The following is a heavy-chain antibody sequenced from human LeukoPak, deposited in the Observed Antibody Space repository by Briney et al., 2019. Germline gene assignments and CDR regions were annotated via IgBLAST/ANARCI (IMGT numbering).Heavy chain of an antibody. CDR1: GLTFRTYA. CDR2: IESKTDGGTT. CDR3: TTYGSGRKFDY. D-gene: IGHD3-10*01. J-gene: IGHJ4*02. V-gene: IGHV3-15*04. Sequence: PGGSLRLSCAASGLTFRTYAMSWVRQAPGTGLEWVGRIESKTDGGTTDYAAPVKGRFTISRDDSTNTLYLQMNSLKSEDTAVYYCTTYGSGRKFDYWGQGILVTVSS.